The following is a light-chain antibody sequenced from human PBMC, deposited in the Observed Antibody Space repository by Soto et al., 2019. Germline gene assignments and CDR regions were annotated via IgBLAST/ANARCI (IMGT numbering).Light chain of an antibody. V-gene: IGKV2-28*01. Sequence: DIVMTQSPLSLPVTPGEPASISCRSSQSLLHRNGYNYLDWYLQKPGQSPQLLIYLGSNRASGVPDRFSGSGSGTDFTLKISRVEAEDVGVYYCMQALQTHMYTFGQGTKLEIK. CDR3: MQALQTHMYT. CDR2: LGS. J-gene: IGKJ2*01. CDR1: QSLLHRNGYNY.